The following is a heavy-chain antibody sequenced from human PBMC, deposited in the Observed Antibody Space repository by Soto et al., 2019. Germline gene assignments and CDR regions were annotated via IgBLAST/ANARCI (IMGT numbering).Heavy chain of an antibody. CDR3: ARVQGDYDILTGPRGRRWFDP. CDR2: IYYSGST. D-gene: IGHD3-9*01. CDR1: GGSVSSGSYY. J-gene: IGHJ5*02. V-gene: IGHV4-61*01. Sequence: SETLSLTCTVSGGSVSSGSYYWSWIRQPPGKGLDLIGYIYYSGSTNYNPSLKSRVTISVDTSKNQFSLKLSSVTAADTAVYYCARVQGDYDILTGPRGRRWFDPWGQGTLVTSPQ.